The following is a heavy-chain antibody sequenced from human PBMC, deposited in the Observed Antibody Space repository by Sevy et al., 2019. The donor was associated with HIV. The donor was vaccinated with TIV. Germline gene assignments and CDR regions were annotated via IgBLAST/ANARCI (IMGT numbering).Heavy chain of an antibody. J-gene: IGHJ3*02. CDR1: GFTFSSYA. V-gene: IGHV3-23*01. CDR3: AGGRYDSSGSFDAFDI. D-gene: IGHD3-22*01. Sequence: GGSLRLSCAASGFTFSSYALNWVRQAPGKGLEWVSTIYGSRGVTYYDDYVKGRFTISRDNSKNTLYLQMNSLRTEDTAVYFWAGGRYDSSGSFDAFDIWGQGTMVTVSS. CDR2: IYGSRGVT.